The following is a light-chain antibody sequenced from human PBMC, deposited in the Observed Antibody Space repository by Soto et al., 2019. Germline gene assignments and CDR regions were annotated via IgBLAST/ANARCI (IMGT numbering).Light chain of an antibody. CDR1: QSVSSNC. CDR2: GAS. CDR3: QQYGSSLIT. Sequence: ESVLTQSPGTPSLSPGERATLSFRASQSVSSNCIAWYQQKAGPAPRLLIFGASSRATGIPDRFSASGSGTDFTLTISGLEPEDFAVYYCQQYGSSLITFGQGTRLEIK. V-gene: IGKV3-20*01. J-gene: IGKJ5*01.